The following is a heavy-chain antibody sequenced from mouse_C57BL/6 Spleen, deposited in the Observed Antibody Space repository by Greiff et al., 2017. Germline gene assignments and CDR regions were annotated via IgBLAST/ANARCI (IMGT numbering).Heavy chain of an antibody. CDR3: ASSGSCDVDY. D-gene: IGHD2-12*01. CDR1: GFNFKNTY. CDR2: IDPANGNT. V-gene: IGHV14-3*01. Sequence: VQLQQSVAELVRPGASVKLSCTASGFNFKNTYMHWVKQRPEQGLEWIGRIDPANGNTKYAPKFQGKDTITADTSSNTAYLQLSSLTSEDTAIYYCASSGSCDVDYWGQGTTLTVSS. J-gene: IGHJ2*01.